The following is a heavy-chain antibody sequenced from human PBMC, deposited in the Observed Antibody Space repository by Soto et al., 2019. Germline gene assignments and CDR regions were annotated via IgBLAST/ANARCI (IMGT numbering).Heavy chain of an antibody. V-gene: IGHV1-3*05. CDR3: AMSIVVVTALDY. J-gene: IGHJ4*02. Sequence: QVQLVQSGAEEKKPGASVKVSCKASGYTFTSYAMHWVRQAPGQRLEWMGWINAGNGNTKYSQKFQGRVTITRDTSASTAYMELSSLRSEDTAVYSCAMSIVVVTALDYWGQGTLVTVSS. CDR2: INAGNGNT. CDR1: GYTFTSYA. D-gene: IGHD2-21*02.